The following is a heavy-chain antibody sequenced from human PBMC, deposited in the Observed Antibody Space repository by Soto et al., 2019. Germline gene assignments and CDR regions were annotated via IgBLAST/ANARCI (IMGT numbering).Heavy chain of an antibody. CDR2: MSPNSGAT. J-gene: IGHJ6*02. V-gene: IGHV1-8*01. CDR1: GYTFTSYD. CDR3: ARGVDNGVDV. D-gene: IGHD2-8*01. Sequence: QVQLVQSGAEVTKPGASVKVSCKASGYTFTSYDINWVRQATGQGLEWMGWMSPNSGATGYAQKFXGGVXMXRDTSISTVYMELCNLRSEDTAIYYCARGVDNGVDVWGQGSTVTVSS.